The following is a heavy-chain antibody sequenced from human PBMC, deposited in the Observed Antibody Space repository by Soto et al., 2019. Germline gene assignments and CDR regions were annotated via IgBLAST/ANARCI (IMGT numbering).Heavy chain of an antibody. CDR2: INAGNGNT. CDR3: ARATGAAADIFDY. V-gene: IGHV1-3*01. D-gene: IGHD6-13*01. J-gene: IGHJ4*02. CDR1: GYTFTSYA. Sequence: ASVKVSCKASGYTFTSYAMHWVRQAPGQRLEWMGWINAGNGNTKYSQKFQGRVTITRDTSASTAYMELSSLRSEDTAVYYCARATGAAADIFDYWGQGTLVTVSS.